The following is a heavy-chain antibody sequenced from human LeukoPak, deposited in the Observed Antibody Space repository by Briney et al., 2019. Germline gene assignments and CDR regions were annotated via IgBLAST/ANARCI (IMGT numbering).Heavy chain of an antibody. CDR2: IRGSGGRT. V-gene: IGHV3-23*01. CDR1: GFTFSSYA. Sequence: GGSVRLSCAASGFTFSSYAMSWVRQAPGKGLEWISAIRGSGGRTYYAQYLKGRFTISRDNSKNTLYLQMNSLRAEDRGVYYCAMPPGIAVASYLGYWGQGTLVTVSS. D-gene: IGHD6-19*01. CDR3: AMPPGIAVASYLGY. J-gene: IGHJ4*02.